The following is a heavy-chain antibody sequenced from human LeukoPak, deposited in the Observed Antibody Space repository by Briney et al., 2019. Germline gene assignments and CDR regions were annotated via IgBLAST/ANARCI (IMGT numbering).Heavy chain of an antibody. V-gene: IGHV4-39*01. CDR1: GGSISSSSYY. J-gene: IGHJ5*02. Sequence: SETLSLTCTVSGGSISSSSYYWGWIRQPPGKGLEWIGSIYYSGSTYYNPSLKSRVTISVDTSKNQFSLKLSSVTAADTAMYYCARPEGPVGPNLSWGQGTLVTVSS. CDR2: IYYSGST. CDR3: ARPEGPVGPNLS.